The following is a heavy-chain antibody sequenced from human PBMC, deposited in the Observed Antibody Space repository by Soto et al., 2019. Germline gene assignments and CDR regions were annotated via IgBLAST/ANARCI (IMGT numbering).Heavy chain of an antibody. CDR2: IWYDGSNK. J-gene: IGHJ5*02. Sequence: GGSLRLSCAASGFTFSSYGMHWVRQAPGKGLEWVAVIWYDGSNKYYADSVKGRFTISRDNSKNTLYLQMNSLRAEDTAVYYCARDRHLESYEWWFDPWGQGTLVTVSS. CDR1: GFTFSSYG. V-gene: IGHV3-33*01. CDR3: ARDRHLESYEWWFDP. D-gene: IGHD1-26*01.